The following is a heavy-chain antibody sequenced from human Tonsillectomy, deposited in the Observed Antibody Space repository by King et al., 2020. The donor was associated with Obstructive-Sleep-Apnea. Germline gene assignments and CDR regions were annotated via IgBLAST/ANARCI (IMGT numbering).Heavy chain of an antibody. Sequence: QLVQSGSELKKPGASVKVSCKASGYTFTSYAMNWVRQAPGQGLEWMGWINTNTGNPTYAQGFTGRLVFSLDTSVSTAYLQISSLKAEDTAVYYCARDRRKGGLLWFGEPKEFDYWGQGTLVTVSS. CDR3: ARDRRKGGLLWFGEPKEFDY. CDR2: INTNTGNP. V-gene: IGHV7-4-1*02. J-gene: IGHJ4*02. D-gene: IGHD3-10*01. CDR1: GYTFTSYA.